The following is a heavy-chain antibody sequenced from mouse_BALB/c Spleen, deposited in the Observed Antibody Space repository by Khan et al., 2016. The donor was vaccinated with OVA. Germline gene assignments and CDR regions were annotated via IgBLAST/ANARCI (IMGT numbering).Heavy chain of an antibody. J-gene: IGHJ2*01. CDR1: GFSITSDYA. CDR3: ARVYGGDFDY. V-gene: IGHV3-2*02. D-gene: IGHD1-1*01. CDR2: ISYSGNT. Sequence: QLEESGPGLVKPSQSLSLTCTVTGFSITSDYAWNWIRQFPGNKLEWMGYISYSGNTKYNPSLKSRISITRDTSKNQFFLQLNSVTIEDTATYYCARVYGGDFDYCGQGTTLTVSS.